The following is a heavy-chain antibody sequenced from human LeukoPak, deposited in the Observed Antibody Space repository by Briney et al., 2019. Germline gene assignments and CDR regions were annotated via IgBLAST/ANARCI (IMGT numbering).Heavy chain of an antibody. CDR3: ARYHDVSSVLYDAFDM. CDR2: ISGSGSST. V-gene: IGHV3-23*01. CDR1: GFTFSSYA. Sequence: GGSLRLSCAASGFTFSSYAMSWVRQAPGKGLEWVSAISGSGSSTYYADSVKGRFTISRDNSKNTLYLQMNSLRAADTAVYYCARYHDVSSVLYDAFDMWGQATIVTAS. J-gene: IGHJ3*02. D-gene: IGHD3-22*01.